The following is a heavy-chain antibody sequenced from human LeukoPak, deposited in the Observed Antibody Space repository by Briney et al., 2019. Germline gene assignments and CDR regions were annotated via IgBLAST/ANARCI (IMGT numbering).Heavy chain of an antibody. J-gene: IGHJ4*02. CDR2: TTSSSTYI. CDR3: AREGGDYSSGSYNDF. V-gene: IGHV3-21*01. CDR1: GFTFSSYG. Sequence: PGGSLRLSCAASGFTFSSYGMHWVRQAPGKGLEWVSSTTSSSTYIYYADSVKGRFTISRDNAKNSLYLQMNSLRAEDTAVYYCAREGGDYSSGSYNDFWGQGTLVTVSS. D-gene: IGHD3-10*01.